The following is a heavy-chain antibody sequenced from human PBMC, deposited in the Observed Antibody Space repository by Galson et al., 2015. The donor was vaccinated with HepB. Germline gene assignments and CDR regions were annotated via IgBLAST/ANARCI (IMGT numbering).Heavy chain of an antibody. Sequence: SVKVSCKASGYRFAQFGISWVRQAPGQGLEWMGWITAYNDNTNYAQSLQGRVTLTTDTSTSTAYMELRSLRSDDTAVYYCASTVGYSNWFDPWGQGTTVTVSS. V-gene: IGHV1-18*01. CDR3: ASTVGYSNWFDP. D-gene: IGHD5-18*01. CDR2: ITAYNDNT. CDR1: GYRFAQFG. J-gene: IGHJ5*02.